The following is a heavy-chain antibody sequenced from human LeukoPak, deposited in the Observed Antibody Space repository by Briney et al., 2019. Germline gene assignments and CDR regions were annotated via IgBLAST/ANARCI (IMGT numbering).Heavy chain of an antibody. V-gene: IGHV3-7*01. CDR1: GFIFSTYW. J-gene: IGHJ3*02. Sequence: PGGSLRLSCAASGFIFSTYWMTWVRQAPGKGLEWVANIKQDGGQIYYVDSVKGRFTISRDNSKNTLYLQMNSLRAEDTAVYYCARDVGAAAGRAFDIWGQGTMVTVSS. D-gene: IGHD6-13*01. CDR2: IKQDGGQI. CDR3: ARDVGAAAGRAFDI.